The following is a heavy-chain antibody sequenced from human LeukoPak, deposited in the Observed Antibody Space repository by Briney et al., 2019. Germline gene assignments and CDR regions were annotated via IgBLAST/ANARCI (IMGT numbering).Heavy chain of an antibody. V-gene: IGHV3-53*01. J-gene: IGHJ4*02. Sequence: QPGGSLRLSCAASGFTVRSNNMNGVRQAPGKGLEWVSVIYSGGSTYYVDSVKGRFTISRDNSKNTVYLQMNSPRDEDTAVYYCARGQAYWGPGTLVTVSS. CDR2: IYSGGST. CDR1: GFTVRSNN. CDR3: ARGQAY.